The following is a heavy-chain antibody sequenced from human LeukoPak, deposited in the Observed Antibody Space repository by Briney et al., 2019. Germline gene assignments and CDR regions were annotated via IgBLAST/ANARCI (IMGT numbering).Heavy chain of an antibody. V-gene: IGHV1-18*01. CDR2: ISAYNGNT. CDR3: ARAGELLWFGELSPNFDY. D-gene: IGHD3-10*01. CDR1: GYTFTSYG. J-gene: IGHJ4*02. Sequence: ASVKVSCKASGYTFTSYGISWVRQAPGQGLEWMGWISAYNGNTNYAQKLQGRVTTTTDTSTSTAYMELRSLRSDDTAVYYCARAGELLWFGELSPNFDYWGQGTLVTVSS.